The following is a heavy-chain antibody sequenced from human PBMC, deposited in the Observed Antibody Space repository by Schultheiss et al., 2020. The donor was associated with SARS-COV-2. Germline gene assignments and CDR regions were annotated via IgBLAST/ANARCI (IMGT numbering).Heavy chain of an antibody. CDR2: INPSGGST. CDR1: GYTFTSYY. V-gene: IGHV1-46*01. Sequence: ASVKVSCKASGYTFTSYYMHWVRQAPGQGLEWMGIINPSGGSTSYAQKFQGRVTMTRDTSINTASMELSMLTSDGTAVYYCARVVRGTWEGGFDTWGQGTLVTVSS. CDR3: ARVVRGTWEGGFDT. D-gene: IGHD1-26*01. J-gene: IGHJ5*02.